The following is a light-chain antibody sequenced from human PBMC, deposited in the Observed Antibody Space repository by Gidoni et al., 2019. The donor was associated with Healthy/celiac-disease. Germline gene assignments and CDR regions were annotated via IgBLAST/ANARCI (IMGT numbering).Light chain of an antibody. CDR3: QQRSNWLNS. J-gene: IGKJ2*03. V-gene: IGKV3-11*01. Sequence: EIVLTQSPATLSLSPGERATLSCRASQSVSSYLAWYQQKPGKAPRLLIYDASNRATGIPARFSGSGSGTDFTLTISSLEPEDFAVYYCQQRSNWLNSFXQXTKLEIK. CDR1: QSVSSY. CDR2: DAS.